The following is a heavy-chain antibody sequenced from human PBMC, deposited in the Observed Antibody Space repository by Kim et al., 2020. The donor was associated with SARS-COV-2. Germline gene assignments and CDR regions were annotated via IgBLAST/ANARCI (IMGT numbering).Heavy chain of an antibody. V-gene: IGHV3-11*06. CDR3: ASLWFGGQTTDY. CDR1: GFTFSDYY. D-gene: IGHD3-10*01. J-gene: IGHJ4*02. Sequence: GGSLRLSCAASGFTFSDYYMSWIRQAPGKGLEWVSYISSSSSYTNYADSVKGRFTISRDNAKNSLYLQMNSLRAEDTAVYYCASLWFGGQTTDYWGQGTLVTVSS. CDR2: ISSSSSYT.